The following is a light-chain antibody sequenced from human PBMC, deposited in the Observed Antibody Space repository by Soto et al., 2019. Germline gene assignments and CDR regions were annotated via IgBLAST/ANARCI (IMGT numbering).Light chain of an antibody. J-gene: IGKJ1*01. CDR1: ESVSSIY. CDR2: GAS. V-gene: IGKV3D-20*02. Sequence: EHVLTQSPGTLSLSPGERATLSCRASESVSSIYVAWYQQKPGQAPTLLIYGASTRATGIPARFSGSGSGTDFTLTISSLEPEDFEVYYCHQRSNWPLTFGQGTKVDIK. CDR3: HQRSNWPLT.